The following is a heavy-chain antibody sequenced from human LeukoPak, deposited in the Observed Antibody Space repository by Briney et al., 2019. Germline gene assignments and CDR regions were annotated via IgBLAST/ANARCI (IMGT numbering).Heavy chain of an antibody. D-gene: IGHD4-11*01. V-gene: IGHV4-38-2*01. CDR3: AGPRGSSNGAFDI. CDR2: IYHSGST. Sequence: SETLSLTCAVSGYSISSGYYWGWIRQPPGKGLEWIGSIYHSGSTYYNPSLKSRVTISVDTSKNQFSLKLSSVTATDTAVYYCAGPRGSSNGAFDIWGQGTMVTVSS. CDR1: GYSISSGYY. J-gene: IGHJ3*02.